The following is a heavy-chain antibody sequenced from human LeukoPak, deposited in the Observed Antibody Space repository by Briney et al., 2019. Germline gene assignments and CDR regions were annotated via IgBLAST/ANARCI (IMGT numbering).Heavy chain of an antibody. CDR1: EYTFTDYF. D-gene: IGHD1-26*01. CDR2: ISPKSGGT. CDR3: ARGRDSGSHTYYFDY. Sequence: GASVKVSCKTSEYTFTDYFIHWVRQAPGQGLEWMAWISPKSGGTNYARKFQGRVTLAWDTSINTVYMELNRLRSDDTAVYYCARGRDSGSHTYYFDYWGQGTLVTISS. V-gene: IGHV1-2*02. J-gene: IGHJ4*02.